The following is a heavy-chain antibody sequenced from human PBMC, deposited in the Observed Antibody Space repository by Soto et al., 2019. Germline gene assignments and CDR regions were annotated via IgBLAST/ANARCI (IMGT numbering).Heavy chain of an antibody. D-gene: IGHD5-12*01. CDR2: IYSGGST. CDR3: ARTARGGYSGFYGMDV. CDR1: GFTVSSNY. V-gene: IGHV3-53*01. Sequence: LRLSCAASGFTVSSNYMSWVRQAPGKGLEWVSVIYSGGSTYYADSVKGRFTISRDNSKNTLYLQMNSLRAEDTAVYYCARTARGGYSGFYGMDVWGQGTTVTV. J-gene: IGHJ6*02.